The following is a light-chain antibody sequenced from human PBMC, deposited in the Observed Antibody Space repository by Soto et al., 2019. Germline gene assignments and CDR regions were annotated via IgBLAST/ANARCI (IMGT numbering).Light chain of an antibody. CDR2: GAS. J-gene: IGKJ3*01. CDR3: QQYGSSSVA. Sequence: EIVLTQSPGTLSLSPGERATLSCRASQSVSSSYLAWYQQKPGQAPRLLMYGASSRATGIPDRFSGSGSGTDFTLTISRLEPEDFAVYYCQQYGSSSVAFGPGTKCDIK. V-gene: IGKV3-20*01. CDR1: QSVSSSY.